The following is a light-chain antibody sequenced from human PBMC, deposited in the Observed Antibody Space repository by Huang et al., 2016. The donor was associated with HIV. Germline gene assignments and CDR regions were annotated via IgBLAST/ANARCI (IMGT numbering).Light chain of an antibody. V-gene: IGKV2-28*01. Sequence: DIVLTQSPLSLPVSPGQPASISCTSSQNLLNNSGHNGLDWYLQKPGQSPQLLIFLGSNRACGVPDKFTGGGSGSNFSLSINKVQPDDVGIYYCMQGLQTPPTFGQGTKLEI. J-gene: IGKJ2*01. CDR2: LGS. CDR1: QNLLNNSGHNG. CDR3: MQGLQTPPT.